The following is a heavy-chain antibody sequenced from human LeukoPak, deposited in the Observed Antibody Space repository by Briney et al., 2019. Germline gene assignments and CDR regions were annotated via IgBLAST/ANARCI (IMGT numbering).Heavy chain of an antibody. CDR2: IWDDGNDK. CDR3: ASESSGRLSDAFDI. CDR1: GFTFSSYN. Sequence: GSLRLSCEASGFTFSSYNMHWVRQAPGKGLEWVTFIWDDGNDKHYADSVKGRFTISRDNSKNTLYLQMNSLRAEDTAVYYCASESSGRLSDAFDIWGQGTMVTVSS. V-gene: IGHV3-33*01. D-gene: IGHD6-19*01. J-gene: IGHJ3*02.